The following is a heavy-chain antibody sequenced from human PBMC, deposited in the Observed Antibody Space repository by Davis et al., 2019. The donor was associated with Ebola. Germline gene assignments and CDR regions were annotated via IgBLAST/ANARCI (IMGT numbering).Heavy chain of an antibody. Sequence: AASVKVSCKASGNTLTGYYVHWVRQAPGQGLEWMGWINAGNGNTKYSQKFQGRVTITRDTSASTAYMELSSLTSEDTAVYFCARAGKNRAYYYYMDVWGKGTTVTVSS. V-gene: IGHV1/OR15-3*02. CDR1: GNTLTGYY. J-gene: IGHJ6*03. CDR3: ARAGKNRAYYYYMDV. CDR2: INAGNGNT. D-gene: IGHD1-1*01.